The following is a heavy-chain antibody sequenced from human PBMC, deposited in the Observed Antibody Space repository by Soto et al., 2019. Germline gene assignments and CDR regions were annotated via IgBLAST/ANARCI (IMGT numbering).Heavy chain of an antibody. D-gene: IGHD3-10*01. J-gene: IGHJ5*02. CDR1: GGSISSGDYY. Sequence: QVQLQESGPGLVKPSQTLSLTCTVSGGSISSGDYYWSWIRQPPGKGLEWIGYIYYSGSTYYNPSPRRRVTISVDTSKTQSSLKMSSVTAADTAVYYWAGGVVRGGGTGGNWFDPWGQGTLVTVSS. V-gene: IGHV4-30-4*01. CDR2: IYYSGST. CDR3: AGGVVRGGGTGGNWFDP.